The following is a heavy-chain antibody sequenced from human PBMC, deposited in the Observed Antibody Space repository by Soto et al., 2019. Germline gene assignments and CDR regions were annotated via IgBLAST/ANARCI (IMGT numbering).Heavy chain of an antibody. CDR3: ARVTEHCSSTSCYSTSGASPDYYYYGMDV. V-gene: IGHV4-59*01. D-gene: IGHD2-2*01. CDR1: GGSISRYY. CDR2: IYYSGST. J-gene: IGHJ6*02. Sequence: SETLSLTCTVSGGSISRYYWSWIRQPPGKGLEWIGYIYYSGSTNYNPSLKSRVTISVDTSKNQFSLKLSSVTAADTAVYYCARVTEHCSSTSCYSTSGASPDYYYYGMDVWGQGNTVTVSS.